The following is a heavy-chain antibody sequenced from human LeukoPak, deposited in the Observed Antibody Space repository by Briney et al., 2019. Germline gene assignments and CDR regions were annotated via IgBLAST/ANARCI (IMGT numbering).Heavy chain of an antibody. CDR1: GGTFSSYA. D-gene: IGHD5-12*01. J-gene: IGHJ6*03. Sequence: ASVKVSCKASGGTFSSYAISWVRQAPGQGLEWMGGIIPIFGTANYAQKFQGRVTITADESTSTAYMELSSLRSEDTAVYFCATHSPEWRYSGYYNFYYMDVWGKGTTVTVSS. CDR2: IIPIFGTA. CDR3: ATHSPEWRYSGYYNFYYMDV. V-gene: IGHV1-69*13.